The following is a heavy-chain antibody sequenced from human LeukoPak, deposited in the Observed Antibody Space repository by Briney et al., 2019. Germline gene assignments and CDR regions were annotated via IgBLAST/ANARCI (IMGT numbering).Heavy chain of an antibody. J-gene: IGHJ5*02. CDR1: GGSIIGYY. D-gene: IGHD3-3*01. CDR3: ARDFGSGREEGWFDP. Sequence: SETLSLTCTVSGGSIIGYYWRWIRQPPGKGREWIGYIYYSGRTNYNPSLKSRVTISVDTSKIQFSLNLTSVTAADTAVYYCARDFGSGREEGWFDPWGQGTLVTVSS. CDR2: IYYSGRT. V-gene: IGHV4-59*01.